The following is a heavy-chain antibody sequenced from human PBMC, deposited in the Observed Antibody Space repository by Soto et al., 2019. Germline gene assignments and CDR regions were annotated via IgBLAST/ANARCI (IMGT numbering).Heavy chain of an antibody. CDR1: GGSISSSSYY. D-gene: IGHD2-15*01. CDR3: ARSKRYCSGGTCYPVPYYCDN. J-gene: IGHJ4*02. V-gene: IGHV4-39*01. CDR2: IFYSGST. Sequence: QLLESGPGLVKPSETLSLTCTVSGGSISSSSYYWGWIRQPPGQGLEWIGSIFYSGSTYYNPSLKSRVTISVDTSRDQWSLNLSALTAADTAVYYCARSKRYCSGGTCYPVPYYCDNWGQGTLVIVSS.